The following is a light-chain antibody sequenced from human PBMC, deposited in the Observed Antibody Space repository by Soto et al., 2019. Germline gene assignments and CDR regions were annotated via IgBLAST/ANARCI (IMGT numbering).Light chain of an antibody. Sequence: QSVLTQPASVSGSPGQSITISCTGTSSDVGGYDYVSWYQHHPGKAPKLMIYDVSNRPSGVSSRFSGSKSDNTASLTVSGLRAEDEADYYCSSYAGSNNFVFGSGTKVTVL. CDR1: SSDVGGYDY. CDR3: SSYAGSNNFV. V-gene: IGLV2-14*01. CDR2: DVS. J-gene: IGLJ1*01.